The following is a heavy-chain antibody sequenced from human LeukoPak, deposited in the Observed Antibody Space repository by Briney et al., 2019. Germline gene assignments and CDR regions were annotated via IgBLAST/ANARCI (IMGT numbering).Heavy chain of an antibody. V-gene: IGHV4-59*02. D-gene: IGHD6-13*01. Sequence: SETLSLTCTVSGGSVSSYYWSWIRQPPGKGPEWIGYMYYSGSTNYNPALKRRATISIDTSKNQFSLKLSSVTAADTAVYSCAREGSSSWYFRAGWFDPWGQGTLVTVSS. CDR1: GGSVSSYY. CDR2: MYYSGST. J-gene: IGHJ5*02. CDR3: AREGSSSWYFRAGWFDP.